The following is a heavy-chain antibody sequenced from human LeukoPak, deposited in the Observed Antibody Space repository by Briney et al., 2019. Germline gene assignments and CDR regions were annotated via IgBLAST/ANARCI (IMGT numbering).Heavy chain of an antibody. Sequence: GGSLRLSCAASGFTFSSYAMSRVRQAPGKGLEWVSAISGSGGSTYYADSVKGRFTISRDNSKNTLYLQMNSLRAEDTAVYYCAKEGYDFWSGPTGFDPWGQGTLVTVSS. V-gene: IGHV3-23*01. CDR2: ISGSGGST. D-gene: IGHD3-3*01. CDR1: GFTFSSYA. CDR3: AKEGYDFWSGPTGFDP. J-gene: IGHJ5*02.